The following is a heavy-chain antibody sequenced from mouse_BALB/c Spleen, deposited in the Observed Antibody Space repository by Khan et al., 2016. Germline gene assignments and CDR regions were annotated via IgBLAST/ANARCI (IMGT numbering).Heavy chain of an antibody. CDR2: IYPGSGST. Sequence: QVQLQQPGAELVKPGTSVKLSCKASGYNFTSYWINWVKLRPGQGLEWIGDIYPGSGSTNYNEKFKSKATLTVDTSSSTAYMQLSSLASEDSALYYCARYYGTLGAMDYWGQGTSVTVSS. CDR1: GYNFTSYW. J-gene: IGHJ4*01. V-gene: IGHV1-55*01. CDR3: ARYYGTLGAMDY. D-gene: IGHD2-1*01.